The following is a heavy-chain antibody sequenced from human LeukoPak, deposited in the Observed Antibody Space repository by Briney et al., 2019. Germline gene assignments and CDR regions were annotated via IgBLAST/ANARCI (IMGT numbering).Heavy chain of an antibody. CDR2: ISSSGSTI. D-gene: IGHD2-15*01. J-gene: IGHJ4*02. Sequence: PGGALRLSCAASGFTFSDYYMSWIRQAPGRELEGVSYISSSGSTIYYAYSVRGRFTLSSDNAYKSLYLQVNSLPAGDAAVCYCPRVPLVVAAKDYRGQGNLVTVSS. CDR1: GFTFSDYY. V-gene: IGHV3-11*01. CDR3: PRVPLVVAAKDY.